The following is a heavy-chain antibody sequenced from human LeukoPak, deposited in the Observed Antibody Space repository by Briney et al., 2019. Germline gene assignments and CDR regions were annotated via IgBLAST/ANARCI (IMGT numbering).Heavy chain of an antibody. CDR1: GFTFRNYT. CDR3: ARTYYYDSSGYSDDAFDI. V-gene: IGHV3-48*01. J-gene: IGHJ3*02. D-gene: IGHD3-22*01. Sequence: GGSLRLSCAASGFTFRNYTMNWVRQAPGKGLEWVSFISSSSSVIYYADSVKGRFTISRDNSKNSLYLQMNSLRAEDTAVYYCARTYYYDSSGYSDDAFDIWGQGTMVTVSS. CDR2: ISSSSSVI.